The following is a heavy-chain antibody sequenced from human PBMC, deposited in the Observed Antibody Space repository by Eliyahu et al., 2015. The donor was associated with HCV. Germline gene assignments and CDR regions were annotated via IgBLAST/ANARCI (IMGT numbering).Heavy chain of an antibody. CDR1: GFTFEDYA. CDR2: MTWNTGIL. V-gene: IGHV3-9*01. J-gene: IGHJ4*02. Sequence: EVQLVESGGGLVQPGRSLRLSGAASGFTFEDYAMHWVRQAPGKGLGWVSGMTWNTGILGYADSVKGRFAVSRDNAKNSLYLQMNSLRAADTVLYYCAKDLRWGSGSYEIDYWGQGTLVTVSS. D-gene: IGHD3-10*01. CDR3: AKDLRWGSGSYEIDY.